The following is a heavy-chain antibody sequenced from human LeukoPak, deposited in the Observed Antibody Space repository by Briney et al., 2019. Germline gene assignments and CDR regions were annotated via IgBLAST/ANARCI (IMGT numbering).Heavy chain of an antibody. CDR1: GGSFSGYY. Sequence: SESLSLTCADYGGSFSGYYWSWIRQPPGKGLEWIGEINHSGSTNYNPSLKSRVTISVDTSKNQFSLKLSSVAAADTAVYYCARSYCSGGSCYSGSLLPFDPWGQGTLVTVSS. CDR2: INHSGST. J-gene: IGHJ5*02. D-gene: IGHD2-15*01. CDR3: ARSYCSGGSCYSGSLLPFDP. V-gene: IGHV4-34*01.